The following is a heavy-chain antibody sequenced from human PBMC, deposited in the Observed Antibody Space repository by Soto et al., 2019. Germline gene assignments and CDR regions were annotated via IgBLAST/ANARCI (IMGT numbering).Heavy chain of an antibody. V-gene: IGHV5-51*01. J-gene: IGHJ6*02. D-gene: IGHD6-6*01. CDR1: GYRSPNFW. Sequence: PGESLKISCKGSGYRSPNFWITWVRQMSGKGLEWMGIIYSGDSDTKYSPSFQGQVTISVDKSISTAYLQWRSLKASDTAMYYCATFSSYTGMDVWGQGTTVTVAS. CDR3: ATFSSYTGMDV. CDR2: IYSGDSDT.